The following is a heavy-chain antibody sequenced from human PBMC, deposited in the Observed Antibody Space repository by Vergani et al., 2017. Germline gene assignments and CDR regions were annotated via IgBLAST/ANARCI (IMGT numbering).Heavy chain of an antibody. CDR2: IYPADSDT. CDR1: EYSFGNYW. V-gene: IGHV5-51*03. Sequence: EVELVQSGPEMRKPGESLKISCKGSEYSFGNYWIGWVRQMPGKGLEWMGIIYPADSDTRYSPSFQGQVTISADNSKSTLYLQMNSLRTEDTAVYYCATKSCGTPGCQIGYFREWGQGTLVTVSS. J-gene: IGHJ1*01. CDR3: ATKSCGTPGCQIGYFRE. D-gene: IGHD1-1*01.